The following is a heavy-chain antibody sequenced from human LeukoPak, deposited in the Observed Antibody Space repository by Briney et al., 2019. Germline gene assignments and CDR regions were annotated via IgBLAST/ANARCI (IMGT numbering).Heavy chain of an antibody. CDR1: EFTLSDHY. CDR3: VSKITTSYY. D-gene: IGHD3-16*01. CDR2: TRNKVNSYST. V-gene: IGHV3-72*01. Sequence: GGSLRLSCAASEFTLSDHYMDWVRQAPGKGLEWVGRTRNKVNSYSTEYAASVKGRFSISRDDSKSSLYLQMNSLKTEDTAVYHCVSKITTSYYSGQGTLVIVSS. J-gene: IGHJ4*02.